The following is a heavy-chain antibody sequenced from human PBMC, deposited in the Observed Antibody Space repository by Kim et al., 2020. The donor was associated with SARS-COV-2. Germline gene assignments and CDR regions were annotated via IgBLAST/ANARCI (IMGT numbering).Heavy chain of an antibody. J-gene: IGHJ4*02. CDR3: AREPNYSPFDY. D-gene: IGHD4-4*01. CDR2: IIGSGTTI. Sequence: GGSLRLSCAASGFTFSSYEMNWVRQAPGKGLEWVSYIIGSGTTIYYADSLRGRFTISRDNDKNSLYLQMNSLRAEDTAVYYCAREPNYSPFDYWGQGTLVTVSS. CDR1: GFTFSSYE. V-gene: IGHV3-48*03.